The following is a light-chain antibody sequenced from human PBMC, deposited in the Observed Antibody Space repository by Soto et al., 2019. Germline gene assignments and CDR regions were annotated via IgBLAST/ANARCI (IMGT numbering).Light chain of an antibody. V-gene: IGKV1-5*01. CDR2: DAS. CDR3: QPYNSYSYT. CDR1: QSISSW. Sequence: DIQMTQSPSTLSASVGDRVTITCRASQSISSWLAWYQQKPGKAHKLLIYDASSLESGVPSRFSGSGSGTEFTLTISSLQPDDFATYCCQPYNSYSYTFGQGTKLEIK. J-gene: IGKJ2*01.